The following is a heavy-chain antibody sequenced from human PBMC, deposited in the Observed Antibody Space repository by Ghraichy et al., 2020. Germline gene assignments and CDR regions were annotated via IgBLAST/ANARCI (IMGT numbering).Heavy chain of an antibody. Sequence: SETLSLTCAVYGGSFSGYYWSWIRQPPGKGLEWIGEINHSGSTNYNPSLTSRVTISVDTSKNQFSLKLSSVTAADTAVYYCATYHKHVSQIRHWGQGTLVTVSS. CDR1: GGSFSGYY. D-gene: IGHD2-8*01. CDR3: ATYHKHVSQIRH. V-gene: IGHV4-34*01. J-gene: IGHJ1*01. CDR2: INHSGST.